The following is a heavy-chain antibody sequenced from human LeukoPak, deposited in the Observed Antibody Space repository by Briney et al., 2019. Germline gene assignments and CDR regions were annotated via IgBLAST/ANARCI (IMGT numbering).Heavy chain of an antibody. CDR3: ARDRGIAARLYYFDY. Sequence: RSSETLSLTCAVYGGSFSGYYWSWIRQPPGKGLEWIGYIYYSGSTNYNPSLKSRVTISVDTSKNQFSLKLSSVTAADTAVYYCARDRGIAARLYYFDYWGQGTLVTVSS. V-gene: IGHV4-59*12. CDR1: GGSFSGYY. D-gene: IGHD6-6*01. CDR2: IYYSGST. J-gene: IGHJ4*02.